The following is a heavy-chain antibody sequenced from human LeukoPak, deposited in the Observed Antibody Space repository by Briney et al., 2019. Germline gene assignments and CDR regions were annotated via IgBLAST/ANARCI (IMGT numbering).Heavy chain of an antibody. CDR1: GYTFTSYG. J-gene: IGHJ4*02. Sequence: ASVKVSCKASGYTFTSYGMHWVRQAPGQRLEWMGWINAGNGNTKYSQKFQGRVTITRDTSASTAYMELSSLTSEDIGIYYCARGPRAAADDYWGQGTLVTVSS. CDR2: INAGNGNT. CDR3: ARGPRAAADDY. V-gene: IGHV1-3*01. D-gene: IGHD6-13*01.